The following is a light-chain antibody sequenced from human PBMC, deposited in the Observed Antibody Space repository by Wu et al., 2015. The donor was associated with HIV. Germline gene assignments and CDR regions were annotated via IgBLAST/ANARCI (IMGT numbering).Light chain of an antibody. CDR1: QSISTAY. Sequence: EIVLTQSPGTLSLSPGDRATLSCTTSQSISTAYVAWYQQKPGQAPRLLIYGASNRATGIPGRFSGSGSGTEFTLTISSLESEDFAIYFCQQYNNFPLTFGGGAKVEIK. V-gene: IGKV3-20*01. J-gene: IGKJ4*01. CDR3: QQYNNFPLT. CDR2: GAS.